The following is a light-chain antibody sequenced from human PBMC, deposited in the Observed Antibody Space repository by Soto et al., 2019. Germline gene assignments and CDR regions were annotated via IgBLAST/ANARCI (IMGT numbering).Light chain of an antibody. Sequence: QSALTQPASVSGSPGQSIAISCTGTSSDVGGYNYVSWYQQHPGKSPKLMIFDVSNRPSGVSNRFSGSKSGNTASLTISGLQAEDEADYYCSSHTSSSPFAFGTGTKLTVL. CDR1: SSDVGGYNY. V-gene: IGLV2-14*01. CDR2: DVS. J-gene: IGLJ1*01. CDR3: SSHTSSSPFA.